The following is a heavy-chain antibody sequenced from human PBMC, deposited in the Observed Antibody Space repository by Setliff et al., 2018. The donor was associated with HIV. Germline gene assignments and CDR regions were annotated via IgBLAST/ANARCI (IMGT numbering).Heavy chain of an antibody. D-gene: IGHD4-17*01. Sequence: PGESLKISCAASGFSFRSYAVSWVRQAPGKGLEWVSYISSSSSYTHYADSVKGRFTISRDNVKNSLYLQMNSLRAEDTAMYYCASGREQGLRHAFDIWGQGAMVTVSS. CDR3: ASGREQGLRHAFDI. J-gene: IGHJ3*02. CDR2: ISSSSSYT. V-gene: IGHV3-21*04. CDR1: GFSFRSYA.